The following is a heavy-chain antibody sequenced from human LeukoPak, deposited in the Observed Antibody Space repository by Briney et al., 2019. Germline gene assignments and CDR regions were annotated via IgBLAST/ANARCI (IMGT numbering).Heavy chain of an antibody. Sequence: SETLSLTCTVSGGSISSSSYYWGWIRQPPGKGLEWIGSIYYSGSTYYNPSLKSRVTISVDTSKNQFSLKLSSVTAADTAVYYCARLIVATIRLKYYFDYWGQGTLVTVSS. D-gene: IGHD5-12*01. CDR2: IYYSGST. V-gene: IGHV4-39*01. CDR1: GGSISSSSYY. J-gene: IGHJ4*02. CDR3: ARLIVATIRLKYYFDY.